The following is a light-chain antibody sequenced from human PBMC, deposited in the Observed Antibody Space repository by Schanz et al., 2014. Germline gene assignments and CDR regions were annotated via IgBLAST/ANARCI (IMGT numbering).Light chain of an antibody. CDR1: QGISSH. Sequence: AIQLTQSPSSLSASVGDRVTITCRASQGISSHLAWYQQKPGKAPKLLIYGASTLQIGVPSRFSGSGSGTDFALTISSLQPEDFATYYCLQDYKYPRTFGQGTKVELK. CDR2: GAS. CDR3: LQDYKYPRT. J-gene: IGKJ1*01. V-gene: IGKV1-6*01.